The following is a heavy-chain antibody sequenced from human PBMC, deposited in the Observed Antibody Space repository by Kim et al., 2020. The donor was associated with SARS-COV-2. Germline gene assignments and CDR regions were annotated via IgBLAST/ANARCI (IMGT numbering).Heavy chain of an antibody. CDR3: AREGGTWARADY. D-gene: IGHD1-26*01. V-gene: IGHV3-21*01. CDR1: GFTFSSYS. CDR2: ISSSSSYI. J-gene: IGHJ4*02. Sequence: GGSLRLSCAASGFTFSSYSMNWVRQAPGKGLEWVSSISSSSSYIYYADSVKGRFTISRDNAKNSLYLQMNSLRAEDTAVYYCAREGGTWARADYWGQVTLVTVSS.